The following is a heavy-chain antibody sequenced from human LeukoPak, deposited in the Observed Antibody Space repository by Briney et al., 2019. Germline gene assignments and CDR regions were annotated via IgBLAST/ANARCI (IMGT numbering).Heavy chain of an antibody. J-gene: IGHJ4*02. CDR2: ITNDGGTT. Sequence: PGGSLRLSCAASGFTFGSYAMHWLRQAPGKGLEYVSAITNDGGTTFYANSVKGRFTISRDNSKNTLFLQMGSLRPEDMAVYYCARVDDFTYDFWGQGTLVTVSS. D-gene: IGHD2-2*03. CDR1: GFTFGSYA. CDR3: ARVDDFTYDF. V-gene: IGHV3-64*01.